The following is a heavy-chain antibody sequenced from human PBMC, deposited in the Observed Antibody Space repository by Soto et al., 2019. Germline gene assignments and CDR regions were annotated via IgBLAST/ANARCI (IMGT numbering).Heavy chain of an antibody. V-gene: IGHV1-18*01. Sequence: QVQLAQSGAEVKKPGASVKVSCKASGYTFASYAISWMRQAPGQGLEWMGWISAYNGNTNYAQKLQGRVPMTTDTSTSTACMELRSLRSDDTAVYYCARDPPPPDYWGQGTLVTVSS. CDR3: ARDPPPPDY. CDR1: GYTFASYA. J-gene: IGHJ4*02. CDR2: ISAYNGNT.